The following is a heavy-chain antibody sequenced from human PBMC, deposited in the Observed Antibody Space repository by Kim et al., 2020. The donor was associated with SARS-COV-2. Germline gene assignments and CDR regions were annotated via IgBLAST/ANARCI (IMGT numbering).Heavy chain of an antibody. J-gene: IGHJ5*02. CDR3: ARGSQTTVLS. CDR2: GNT. Sequence: GNTKYNPSLKIRVTISVDTSKNQFALNLRSVTAADTAVYFCARGSQTTVLSWGPGTLATVST. D-gene: IGHD4-17*01. V-gene: IGHV4-59*09.